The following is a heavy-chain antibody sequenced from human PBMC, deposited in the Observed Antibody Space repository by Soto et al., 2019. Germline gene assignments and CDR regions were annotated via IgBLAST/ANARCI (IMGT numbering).Heavy chain of an antibody. V-gene: IGHV3-53*01. J-gene: IGHJ6*02. CDR3: ARDLRTLYGMDV. Sequence: EVPLVESGGGLIQPGGSLRLSCAASGFTVSSNYMSWVRQAPGKGLEWVSVIYSGDTTYYADSVKGRFTTSRANSKNTLYLQMNSLRAEDTAVYYCARDLRTLYGMDVWGQGTTVTVSS. CDR1: GFTVSSNY. CDR2: IYSGDTT.